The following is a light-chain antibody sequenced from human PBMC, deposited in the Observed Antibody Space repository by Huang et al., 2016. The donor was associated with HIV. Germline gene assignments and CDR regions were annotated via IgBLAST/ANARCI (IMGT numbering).Light chain of an antibody. CDR1: QRLNKGF. CDR3: HHYGASQWA. Sequence: EIVLTQSPGTLSLSPGGSAIFSCRASQRLNKGFLALYRQRPGQAPKLLVYDASTGPSDIPDRFDGRGSGTDFTLTINGLDPEDIALYFCHHYGASQWAFGQGTRVEVK. V-gene: IGKV3-20*01. J-gene: IGKJ1*01. CDR2: DAS.